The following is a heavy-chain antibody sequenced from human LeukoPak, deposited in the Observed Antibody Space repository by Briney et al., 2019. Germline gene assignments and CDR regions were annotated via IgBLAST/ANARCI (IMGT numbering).Heavy chain of an antibody. D-gene: IGHD1-26*01. CDR1: GFTFSNYA. CDR2: IGGSGGNT. Sequence: PGGSLRLSCAASGFTFSNYAMNWVRQAPGKGLEWVSSIGGSGGNTYYAQSVKGRFTISRDNSKNTLYLQMNSLRAGDTAVYYCAKDRVDREPGHDAFHIRGQGTMVTASS. V-gene: IGHV3-23*01. J-gene: IGHJ3*02. CDR3: AKDRVDREPGHDAFHI.